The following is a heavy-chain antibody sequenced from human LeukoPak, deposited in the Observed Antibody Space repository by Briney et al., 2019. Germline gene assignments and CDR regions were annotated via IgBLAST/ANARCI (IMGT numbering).Heavy chain of an antibody. V-gene: IGHV1-24*01. CDR2: FDPEDGET. Sequence: ASVNVSCKVSGYTLTELFMHWVRQAPGKGLEWMGGFDPEDGETIYAQKFQGRVTMTEDTSTDTAYMELSSLRSEDTAVYYCATQVECSGGSCYYYFDYWGQGTLVAVSS. CDR1: GYTLTELF. D-gene: IGHD2-15*01. J-gene: IGHJ4*02. CDR3: ATQVECSGGSCYYYFDY.